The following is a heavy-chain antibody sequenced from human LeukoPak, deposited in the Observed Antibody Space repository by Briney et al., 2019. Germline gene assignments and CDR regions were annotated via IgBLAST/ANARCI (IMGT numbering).Heavy chain of an antibody. CDR2: IYYSGST. CDR1: GGSISSGDYY. V-gene: IGHV4-30-4*01. CDR3: ARDLGMGGDQ. J-gene: IGHJ4*02. Sequence: TSETLSLTCTVSGGSISSGDYYWSWIRQPPGKGLEWFGYIYYSGSTYYNPSLKSRVTISVDTSKNQFSLKLSSVTAADTAVYYCARDLGMGGDQWGQGTLVTVSS. D-gene: IGHD2-15*01.